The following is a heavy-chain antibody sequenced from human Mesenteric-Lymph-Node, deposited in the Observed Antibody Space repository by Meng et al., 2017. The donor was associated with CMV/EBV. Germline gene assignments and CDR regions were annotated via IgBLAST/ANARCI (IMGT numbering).Heavy chain of an antibody. CDR2: NSGSSGTT. CDR3: AKDIGLTGYDYGFDY. J-gene: IGHJ4*02. V-gene: IGHV3-23*01. Sequence: GESLKISCVASGFPLSNYAMTWVRQAPGKGLEWVSVNSGSSGTTYYADSVKGRFTISRDNSKNTLYLQMDSLRDEDTAVYYCAKDIGLTGYDYGFDYWGQGTLVTVSS. CDR1: GFPLSNYA. D-gene: IGHD5-12*01.